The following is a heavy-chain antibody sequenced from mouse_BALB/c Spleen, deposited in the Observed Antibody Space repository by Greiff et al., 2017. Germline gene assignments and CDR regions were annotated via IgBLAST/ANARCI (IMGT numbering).Heavy chain of an antibody. V-gene: IGHV1-80*01. D-gene: IGHD3-3*01. CDR1: GYAFSSYW. CDR2: IYPGDGDT. CDR3: ARKGGRNYAMDY. Sequence: QVQLKQSGAELVRPGSSVKISCKASGYAFSSYWMNWVKQRPGQGLEWIGQIYPGDGDTNYNGKFNGKATLTADKSSSTAYMQLSSLTSEDSAVYFCARKGGRNYAMDYWGQGTSVTVSS. J-gene: IGHJ4*01.